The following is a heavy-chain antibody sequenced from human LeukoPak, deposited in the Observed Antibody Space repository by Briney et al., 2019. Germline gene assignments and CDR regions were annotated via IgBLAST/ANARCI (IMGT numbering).Heavy chain of an antibody. CDR1: GGTFSSYA. CDR2: IIPIFGTA. V-gene: IGHV1-69*06. CDR3: ARDEGQLWFGELFSGMDV. D-gene: IGHD3-10*01. Sequence: ASVKVSCKASGGTFSSYAISWVRQAPGQGLEWMGGIIPIFGTANYAQKFQGRVTITADKSTSTAYMELSSLRSEDTAVYYCARDEGQLWFGELFSGMDVWGKGTTDTVSS. J-gene: IGHJ6*04.